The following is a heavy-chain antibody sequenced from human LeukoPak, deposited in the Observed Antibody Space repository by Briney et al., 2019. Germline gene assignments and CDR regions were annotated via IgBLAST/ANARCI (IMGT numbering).Heavy chain of an antibody. V-gene: IGHV3-23*01. D-gene: IGHD3-22*01. J-gene: IGHJ4*02. CDR1: GFTFSSYA. Sequence: GGSLRLSCAASGFTFSSYAMSWVRQAPGKGLEWVSAISGSGGSTYYADSVKGRFTISRDNSKNTLYLQMNSLRAEDTAVYYCAKDGPPMIVVVIVPPYFDYWGQGALVTVSS. CDR3: AKDGPPMIVVVIVPPYFDY. CDR2: ISGSGGST.